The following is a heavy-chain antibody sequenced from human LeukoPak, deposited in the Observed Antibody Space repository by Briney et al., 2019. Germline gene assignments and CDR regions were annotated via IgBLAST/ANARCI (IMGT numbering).Heavy chain of an antibody. V-gene: IGHV4-34*01. D-gene: IGHD3-22*01. J-gene: IGHJ4*02. Sequence: SETLSLTCAVYGGSFSDYYWSWIRQPPGKGLEWIGEINHSGSTNYNPSLKSRVTISVDTSKNQFSLKLSSVTAADTAVYYCGGNYYDSSGHRGVFDYWGQGTLVTVSS. CDR1: GGSFSDYY. CDR3: GGNYYDSSGHRGVFDY. CDR2: INHSGST.